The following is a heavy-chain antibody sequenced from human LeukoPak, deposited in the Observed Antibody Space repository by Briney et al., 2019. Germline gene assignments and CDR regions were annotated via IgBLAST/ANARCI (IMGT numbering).Heavy chain of an antibody. J-gene: IGHJ4*02. Sequence: SETLSLTCAVSGGSISSSNWWSWVRQPPGQGLEWIGEIYYSGSTYYNPSLKSRVTISVDTSKNQFSLKLSSVTAADTAVYYCARAKAVAGADYWGQGTLVTVSS. D-gene: IGHD6-19*01. CDR2: IYYSGST. CDR1: GGSISSSNW. V-gene: IGHV4-4*02. CDR3: ARAKAVAGADY.